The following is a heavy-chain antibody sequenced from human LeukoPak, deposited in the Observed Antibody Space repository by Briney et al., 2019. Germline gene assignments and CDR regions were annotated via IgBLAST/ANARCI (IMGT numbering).Heavy chain of an antibody. J-gene: IGHJ4*02. CDR2: IKGDGITT. CDR3: AKDLHEIAADY. D-gene: IGHD2-21*01. CDR1: GFTFSSFW. Sequence: WGSLRLSCEASGFTFSSFWMHWVRQAPGKGLVWVARIKGDGITTYYADPAKGRFTVSRDNAKNTVYLQMNSLRAEDTAVYYCAKDLHEIAADYWGQGTLVTV. V-gene: IGHV3-74*01.